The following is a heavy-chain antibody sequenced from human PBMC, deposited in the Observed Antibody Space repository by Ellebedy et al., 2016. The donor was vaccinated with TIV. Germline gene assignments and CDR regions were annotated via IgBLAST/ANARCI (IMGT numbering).Heavy chain of an antibody. CDR3: ARDPRYTSGWL. CDR2: ISYDGSDL. D-gene: IGHD6-19*01. Sequence: GESLKISCAASGFAFSYYAMHWVRQAPGKGLEWVALISYDGSDLYYTDSVKGRFTISRADAKNTLYLQMNSLRAEDTAVYFCARDPRYTSGWLWGQGTLVTVSS. V-gene: IGHV3-30*03. J-gene: IGHJ4*02. CDR1: GFAFSYYA.